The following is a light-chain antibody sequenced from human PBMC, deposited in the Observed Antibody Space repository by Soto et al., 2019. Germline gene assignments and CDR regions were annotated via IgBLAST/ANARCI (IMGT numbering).Light chain of an antibody. Sequence: DIQMTQSPSSVSSSVGDRVPITCRASRGITSYLACDQQRPGKAPNRLIYATSTSQSGVPSRVSGSGSGTLFTLTISSLQPEDYATYYCQQANSVPLTFGGGTKVEI. J-gene: IGKJ4*01. CDR2: ATS. CDR1: RGITSY. CDR3: QQANSVPLT. V-gene: IGKV1-12*01.